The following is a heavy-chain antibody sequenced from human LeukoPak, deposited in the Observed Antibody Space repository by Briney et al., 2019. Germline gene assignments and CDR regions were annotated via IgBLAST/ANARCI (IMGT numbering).Heavy chain of an antibody. J-gene: IGHJ4*02. CDR3: ARHPFATPFDH. Sequence: SETLSLTCAVSGGSISSSYWSWIRQPPGKGLEWIGYVFYTGDTNSNPSLKSRVTMSLDTSKNQLSLRLTSVTAADTAVYYCARHPFATPFDHWGRGTLVTVSS. D-gene: IGHD2-15*01. V-gene: IGHV4-59*08. CDR1: GGSISSSY. CDR2: VFYTGDT.